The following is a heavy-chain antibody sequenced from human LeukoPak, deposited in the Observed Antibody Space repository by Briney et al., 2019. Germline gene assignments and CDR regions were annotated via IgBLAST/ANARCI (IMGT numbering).Heavy chain of an antibody. Sequence: VASVKVSCKASGYTFTGYYMHWVRQAPGQGLEWMGWINPNSGGTNYAQKFQGRVTMTRDTSISTAYMELSRLRSDDTAVYCCARDGGGSITIFGVPWDYYYYYGMDVWDQGTTVTVSS. J-gene: IGHJ6*02. D-gene: IGHD3-3*01. CDR3: ARDGGGSITIFGVPWDYYYYYGMDV. CDR2: INPNSGGT. V-gene: IGHV1-2*02. CDR1: GYTFTGYY.